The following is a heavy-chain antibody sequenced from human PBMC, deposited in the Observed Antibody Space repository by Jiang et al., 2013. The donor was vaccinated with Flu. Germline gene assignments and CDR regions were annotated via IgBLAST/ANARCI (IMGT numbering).Heavy chain of an antibody. CDR2: INHDGST. D-gene: IGHD4-17*01. J-gene: IGHJ6*04. CDR1: GGSFSSYY. CDR3: ARLYDFGDDIDYSNYYYHGMDV. V-gene: IGHV4-34*01. Sequence: LLKPSETLSLTCAVYGGSFSSYYWNWIRQTPGKGLEWIGQINHDGSTNYNPSLKSRVTLSVDTSKNQFSLRLSSLTAADTGVYYCARLYDFGDDIDYSNYYYHGMDVWGKGTTVTVSS.